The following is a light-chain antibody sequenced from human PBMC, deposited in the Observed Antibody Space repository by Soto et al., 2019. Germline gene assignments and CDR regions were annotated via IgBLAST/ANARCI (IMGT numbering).Light chain of an antibody. CDR1: QSVSSN. CDR3: PQYNNWPFT. J-gene: IGKJ3*01. CDR2: VAS. V-gene: IGKV3-15*01. Sequence: EIVMTQSPATLSVSPGERATLSCRASQSVSSNLAWYQQKPGQAPRLLIYVASTSATGIPARFIGSGSGTEFTLTISSLRSEDFAVYYCPQYNNWPFTFGPGTKVDIK.